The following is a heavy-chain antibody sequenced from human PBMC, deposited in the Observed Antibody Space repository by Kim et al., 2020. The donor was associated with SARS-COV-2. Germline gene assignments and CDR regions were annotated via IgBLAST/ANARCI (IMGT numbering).Heavy chain of an antibody. Sequence: GGSLRLSCAASGFKFREYYMGWIRQAPGKGLEWLSYISSNGRSTDYADSVKGRFTISRDNAKNSLYLQMNSLTAEDTAVYYCAREYFYRLDVWGQGTTVTVSS. CDR2: ISSNGRST. CDR1: GFKFREYY. CDR3: AREYFYRLDV. J-gene: IGHJ6*02. V-gene: IGHV3-11*05.